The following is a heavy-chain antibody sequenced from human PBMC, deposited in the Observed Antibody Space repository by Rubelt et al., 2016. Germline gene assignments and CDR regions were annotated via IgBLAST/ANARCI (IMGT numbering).Heavy chain of an antibody. V-gene: IGHV4-34*01. D-gene: IGHD3-10*01. Sequence: QVQLQQWGAGLLKPSETLSLTCAVYGGSFSGYYWSWIRQPPGKGLEWIGEINHSGSTNYNPSLKSRVTISVDTSKNQFSLKLSSVTAADTAVYYCARDKGTMVRGVRIDYWGQGTLVTVSS. J-gene: IGHJ4*02. CDR2: INHSGST. CDR3: ARDKGTMVRGVRIDY. CDR1: GGSFSGYY.